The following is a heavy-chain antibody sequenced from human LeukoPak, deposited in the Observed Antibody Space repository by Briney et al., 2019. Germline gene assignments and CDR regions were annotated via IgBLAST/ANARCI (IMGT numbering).Heavy chain of an antibody. CDR1: GYSFTSYW. CDR2: IYPGDSDT. Sequence: GESLKISCKGSGYSFTSYWIGWVRQMPGKGLEWMGIIYPGDSDTRYSPSFQGQVTISADKSISTAYLQWSSLKASDTAMYYCARQLNLLNRVDAFDIWGQGTMVTVSS. J-gene: IGHJ3*02. D-gene: IGHD1-14*01. V-gene: IGHV5-51*01. CDR3: ARQLNLLNRVDAFDI.